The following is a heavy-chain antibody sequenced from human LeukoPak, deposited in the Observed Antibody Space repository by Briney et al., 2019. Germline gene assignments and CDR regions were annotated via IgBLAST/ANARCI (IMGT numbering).Heavy chain of an antibody. V-gene: IGHV3-53*01. CDR3: ARGAGYNYPYYFDY. CDR2: IYGGGNI. CDR1: GFSVSSNY. Sequence: GGSLRLSCAASGFSVSSNYMNWVRQAPGKGLEWVSVIYGGGNIYYADSVKGRFTISRDNSKNTLYLQMNSLRAEDTAVYYCARGAGYNYPYYFDYWGQGTLVTVSS. J-gene: IGHJ4*02. D-gene: IGHD5-24*01.